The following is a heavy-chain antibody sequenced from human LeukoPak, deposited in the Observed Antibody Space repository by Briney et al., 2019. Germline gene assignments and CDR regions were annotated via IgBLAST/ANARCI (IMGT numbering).Heavy chain of an antibody. D-gene: IGHD3-22*01. V-gene: IGHV4-34*01. Sequence: ESSETLSLTCAVYGGSFSGYYWSWIRQPPGKGLEWIGEINHSGSTNYNPSLKSRVTISVDTSKNQFSLKLSSVTAADTAVYYCARTNYYDSSLLIWGQGTMVTVSS. CDR3: ARTNYYDSSLLI. CDR1: GGSFSGYY. CDR2: INHSGST. J-gene: IGHJ3*02.